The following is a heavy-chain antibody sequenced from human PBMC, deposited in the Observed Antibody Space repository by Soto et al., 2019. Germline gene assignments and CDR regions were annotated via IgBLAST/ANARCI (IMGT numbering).Heavy chain of an antibody. Sequence: QVQLQESGPGLVKPSQTLSLTCTVSGGSINSGGYCWSWIRQHPGKGLDWIGCISYGGSTSYNPSRKSRVTISIDTSKNQFSLKLTSVTAADTAVYYCPRGILVWGQGALTTVSS. CDR3: PRGILV. V-gene: IGHV4-31*03. CDR1: GGSINSGGYC. D-gene: IGHD5-18*01. CDR2: ISYGGST. J-gene: IGHJ4*02.